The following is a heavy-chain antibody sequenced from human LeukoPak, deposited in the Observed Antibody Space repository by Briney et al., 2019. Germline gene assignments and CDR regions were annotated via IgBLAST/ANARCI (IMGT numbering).Heavy chain of an antibody. V-gene: IGHV5-51*01. Sequence: GESLKISCKGSGYSFTSYWIGWVRQMPGKGLEWMGIIYPGDSDTRYSPSFQGQVTISADKSISTAYLQWSSLKASDTAMYYCAISRVFYDFWSGYPSTAPYFDYWGQGTLVTVSS. CDR2: IYPGDSDT. CDR3: AISRVFYDFWSGYPSTAPYFDY. J-gene: IGHJ4*02. D-gene: IGHD3-3*01. CDR1: GYSFTSYW.